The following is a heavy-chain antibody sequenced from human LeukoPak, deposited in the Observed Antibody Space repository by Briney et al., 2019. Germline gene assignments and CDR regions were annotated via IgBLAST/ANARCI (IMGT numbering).Heavy chain of an antibody. CDR2: ISSSSYI. Sequence: GGSLRLSCAASGFTFSSYSMNWVRQAPGKGLEWVSSISSSSYIYYADSVKGRFTISRDNAKNSLDLQMNSLRAEDTAVYYCAKRGYTYGPLDAIDVWGRGQWSPSLQ. J-gene: IGHJ3*01. D-gene: IGHD5-18*01. CDR3: AKRGYTYGPLDAIDV. CDR1: GFTFSSYS. V-gene: IGHV3-21*04.